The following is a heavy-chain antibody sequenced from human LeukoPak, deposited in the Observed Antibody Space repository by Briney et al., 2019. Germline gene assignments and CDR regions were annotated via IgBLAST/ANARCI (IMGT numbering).Heavy chain of an antibody. J-gene: IGHJ4*02. CDR2: ISSNSSYI. V-gene: IGHV3-21*01. D-gene: IGHD3-22*01. Sequence: GGSLRLPCAASGFTFSSYSMNWVRQAPGKGLEWVSYISSNSSYIYYADSVKGRFNISRDNAKNSLYLQMNSLRAEDTAVYYCARDLSTIVVDSDYWGQGTLVTVSS. CDR3: ARDLSTIVVDSDY. CDR1: GFTFSSYS.